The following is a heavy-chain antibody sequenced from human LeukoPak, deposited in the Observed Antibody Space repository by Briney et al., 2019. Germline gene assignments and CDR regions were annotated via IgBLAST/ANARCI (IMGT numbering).Heavy chain of an antibody. CDR1: GYTFTSYY. D-gene: IGHD5-18*01. V-gene: IGHV1-46*01. CDR3: ARGRKYTSGYRVTELGSGYSDY. J-gene: IGHJ4*02. CDR2: INPSGGST. Sequence: ASVKVSCKASGYTFTSYYMHWVRQAPGQGLEWMGIINPSGGSTSYAQKFQGRVTMTRDTSTSTVYMELSSLRSEDTAVYYCARGRKYTSGYRVTELGSGYSDYWGQGTLVTVSS.